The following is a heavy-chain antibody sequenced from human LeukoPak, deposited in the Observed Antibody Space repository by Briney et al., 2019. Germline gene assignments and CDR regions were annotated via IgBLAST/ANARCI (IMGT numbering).Heavy chain of an antibody. CDR3: ARRFRGESYYYDSSGYYPDAFDI. CDR1: GGSISSSSYY. Sequence: PSETLSLTCSVSGGSISSSSYYWGWIRQPPGKGLEWIGSMYNVGSTYYNPSLKSRVTISVDTSKNQFSLKLSSVTAADTAVYYCARRFRGESYYYDSSGYYPDAFDIWGQGTMVTVSS. CDR2: MYNVGST. D-gene: IGHD3-22*01. V-gene: IGHV4-39*07. J-gene: IGHJ3*02.